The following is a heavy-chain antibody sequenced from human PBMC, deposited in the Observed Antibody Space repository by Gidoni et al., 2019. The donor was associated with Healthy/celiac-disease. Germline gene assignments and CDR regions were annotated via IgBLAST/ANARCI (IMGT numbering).Heavy chain of an antibody. Sequence: EVQLVESGGGLVQPGGSLRLSCSASGFTFSSYAMHWVRQAPGKGLEYVSAISSNGGSTYYADSVKGRFTISRDNSKNTLYLQMSSLRAEDTAVYYCVKDPLFLNWFPDPYYYYGMDVWGQGTTVTVSS. V-gene: IGHV3-64D*06. J-gene: IGHJ6*02. CDR3: VKDPLFLNWFPDPYYYYGMDV. CDR1: GFTFSSYA. CDR2: ISSNGGST. D-gene: IGHD3-9*01.